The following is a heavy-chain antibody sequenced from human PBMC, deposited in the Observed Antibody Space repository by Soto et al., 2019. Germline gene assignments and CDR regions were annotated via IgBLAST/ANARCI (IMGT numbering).Heavy chain of an antibody. D-gene: IGHD2-21*02. CDR3: ARIGTVLTPDDS. Sequence: PGGSLRLSCVGSGFTFSTYEMQCVRQAPGKGLEWVSYISSGGSTIFYGESVKGRFTVSRDNDRSSLYLQMNSLRVEDSGVYYCARIGTVLTPDDSWGQGTLVTVSS. CDR2: ISSGGSTI. J-gene: IGHJ4*02. V-gene: IGHV3-48*03. CDR1: GFTFSTYE.